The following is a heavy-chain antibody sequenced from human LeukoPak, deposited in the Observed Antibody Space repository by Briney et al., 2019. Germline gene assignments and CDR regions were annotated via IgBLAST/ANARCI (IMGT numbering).Heavy chain of an antibody. CDR1: GGTFSSYG. J-gene: IGHJ5*02. CDR3: ARARLYGDYGFDP. Sequence: ASVKVSCKASGGTFSSYGISWVRQAPGQGLEWMGWISAYNGNTNYAQKLQGRVTMTTDTSTSTAYMELRSLRSDDTAVYYCARARLYGDYGFDPWGQGTLVTVSS. CDR2: ISAYNGNT. V-gene: IGHV1-18*01. D-gene: IGHD4-17*01.